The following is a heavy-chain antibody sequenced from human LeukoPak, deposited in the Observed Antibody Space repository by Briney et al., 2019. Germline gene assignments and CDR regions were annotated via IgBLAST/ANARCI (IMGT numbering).Heavy chain of an antibody. CDR3: ARAGLATPRNWFDP. CDR1: GGSFSGYY. V-gene: IGHV4-34*01. J-gene: IGHJ5*02. CDR2: INHSGST. D-gene: IGHD3-22*01. Sequence: SETLSLTCAVYGGSFSGYYWSWIRQPPGKGLEWIGEINHSGSTNYNPSLKSRVTISVDTSKNQFSLKLSSVTAADTAVYYCARAGLATPRNWFDPWGQGTLVTVYS.